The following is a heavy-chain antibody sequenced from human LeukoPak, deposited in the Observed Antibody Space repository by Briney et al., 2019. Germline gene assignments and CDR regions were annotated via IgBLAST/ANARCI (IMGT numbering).Heavy chain of an antibody. J-gene: IGHJ6*03. CDR1: GGSISSYY. V-gene: IGHV4-59*01. Sequence: PSETLSLTCTASGGSISSYYWSWIRQPPGKGLEWIGYIYYSGSTNYNPSLKSRVTISVDTSKNQFSLKLSSVTAADTAVYYCARGLRFLEWLSGSFYYYYMDVWGKGTTVTVSS. D-gene: IGHD3-3*01. CDR3: ARGLRFLEWLSGSFYYYYMDV. CDR2: IYYSGST.